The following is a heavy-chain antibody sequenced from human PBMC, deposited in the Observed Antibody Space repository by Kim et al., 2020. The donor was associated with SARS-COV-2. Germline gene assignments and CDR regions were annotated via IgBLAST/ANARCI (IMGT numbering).Heavy chain of an antibody. CDR1: GGSISSYY. J-gene: IGHJ6*02. Sequence: SETLSLTCTVSGGSISSYYWSWIRQPPGKGLEWIGHINDSESTKYNPSLKSRVTISVDTSKNQFSLKLSSVTAADTAVYYCARGARPGGGWGHGTTVTVS. D-gene: IGHD2-8*02. CDR2: INDSEST. CDR3: ARGARPGGG. V-gene: IGHV4-59*01.